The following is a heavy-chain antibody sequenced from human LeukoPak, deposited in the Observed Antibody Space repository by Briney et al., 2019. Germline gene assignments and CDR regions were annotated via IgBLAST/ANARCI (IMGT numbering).Heavy chain of an antibody. CDR3: ARDDSSWSEGKFDY. CDR1: GFTFSDYY. Sequence: AGSLRLSCAASGFTFSDYYMSWIRQAPGKGLEWVSYISSSGSTIYYADSVKGRFTISRDNAKNSLYLQMNSLRAGDTAVYYCARDDSSWSEGKFDYWGQGTLVTVSS. V-gene: IGHV3-11*01. CDR2: ISSSGSTI. J-gene: IGHJ4*02. D-gene: IGHD6-13*01.